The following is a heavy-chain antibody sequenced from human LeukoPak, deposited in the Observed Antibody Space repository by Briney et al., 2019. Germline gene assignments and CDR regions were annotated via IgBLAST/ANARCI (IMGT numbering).Heavy chain of an antibody. CDR1: GGSISSYY. J-gene: IGHJ4*02. CDR2: ISDIGSI. Sequence: PSETLSLACTVSGGSISSYYWSWIRQPPGKGLEWIAYISDIGSINYNPSLKSRVTISLDTSKNQFSLKLSSVTAADTAVYYCAGHHPRNTVDFWGQGTLVTVSS. V-gene: IGHV4-59*08. CDR3: AGHHPRNTVDF. D-gene: IGHD2-8*02.